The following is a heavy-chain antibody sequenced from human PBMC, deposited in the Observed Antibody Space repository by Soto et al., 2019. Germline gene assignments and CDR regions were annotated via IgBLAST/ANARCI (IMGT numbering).Heavy chain of an antibody. J-gene: IGHJ6*02. V-gene: IGHV1-45*02. CDR2: ITPFNGNT. D-gene: IGHD3-22*01. CDR1: GYTFTYRY. Sequence: SVKVSCKASGYTFTYRYLHWVRQAPGQALEWMGWITPFNGNTNYAQKFQDRVTITRDRSMSTAYMELSSLRSEDTAMYYCATSGVVVIAYYYYGMDVWGQGTTVTVSS. CDR3: ATSGVVVIAYYYYGMDV.